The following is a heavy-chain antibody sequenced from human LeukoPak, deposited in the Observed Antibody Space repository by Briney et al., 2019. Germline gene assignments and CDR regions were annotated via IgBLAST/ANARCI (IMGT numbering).Heavy chain of an antibody. CDR2: ISGSGGST. D-gene: IGHD4-17*01. Sequence: GGSLRLSCAASGFTFSSYAMSWVRQAPGKGLEWVSAISGSGGSTYYADSVKGRFTISRDNSKNTLYLQMNSLRAEDTAVYYCAKGSTSTVTATDYWGQVTLVTVSS. CDR1: GFTFSSYA. CDR3: AKGSTSTVTATDY. V-gene: IGHV3-23*01. J-gene: IGHJ4*02.